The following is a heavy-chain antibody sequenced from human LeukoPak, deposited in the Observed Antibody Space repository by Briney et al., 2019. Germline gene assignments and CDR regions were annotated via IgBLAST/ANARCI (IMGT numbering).Heavy chain of an antibody. CDR3: ARERGYESSGYYSSYFDY. J-gene: IGHJ4*02. D-gene: IGHD3-22*01. CDR1: GGSISSYY. Sequence: PSETLSLTCTDSGGSISSYYWTWLRQPPGKGLEWLGHIYNRGSTNYNPSLKSRVTMSLDTSKNQFSLKLSSVTAADTAAYYCARERGYESSGYYSSYFDYWGQGTLVTVSS. V-gene: IGHV4-59*01. CDR2: IYNRGST.